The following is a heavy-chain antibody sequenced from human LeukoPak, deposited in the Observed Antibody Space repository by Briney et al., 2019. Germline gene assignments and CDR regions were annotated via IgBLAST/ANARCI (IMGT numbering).Heavy chain of an antibody. J-gene: IGHJ4*02. D-gene: IGHD3-9*01. CDR1: GFTFSSYG. CDR2: VSYDGSDK. CDR3: ARDLRYPTYYFDY. V-gene: IGHV3-30*03. Sequence: GRSLRLSCAASGFTFSSYGMHWVRQAPGKGLEWVAVVSYDGSDKYYADSVKGRFTISRDNSKNTLYLQMNSLRAEDTAVYYCARDLRYPTYYFDYWGQGTLVTVSS.